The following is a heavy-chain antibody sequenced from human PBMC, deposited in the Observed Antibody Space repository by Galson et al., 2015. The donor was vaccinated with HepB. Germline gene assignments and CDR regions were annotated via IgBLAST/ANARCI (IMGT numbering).Heavy chain of an antibody. V-gene: IGHV3-33*01. Sequence: SLRLSCAASGFTFSDYAMHWVRQAPGKGLEWVAVIWYDGSNKYYADSVESRFTVSRDDSKNTLYLQMNSLGAGDTAVYYCTRSAPYCRRSSCYFFEYWGQGTLVTVSS. CDR2: IWYDGSNK. D-gene: IGHD2-2*01. CDR3: TRSAPYCRRSSCYFFEY. CDR1: GFTFSDYA. J-gene: IGHJ4*02.